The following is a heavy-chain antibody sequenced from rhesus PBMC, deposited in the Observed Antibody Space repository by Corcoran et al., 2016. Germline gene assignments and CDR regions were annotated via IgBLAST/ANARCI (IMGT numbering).Heavy chain of an antibody. V-gene: IGHV3-119*01. CDR3: TYFVY. J-gene: IGHJ4*01. CDR1: GFTFSSYW. CDR2: ISSDGSST. Sequence: EVQLVEWRGGLGEPGGSLRRAGAASGFTFSSYWLYWVRQAPGKGLEWVSRISSDGSSTYYADSVKGRFTISRENAKNSLYLQMNSLRPEDTALYYCTYFVYWGQGVLVTVSS.